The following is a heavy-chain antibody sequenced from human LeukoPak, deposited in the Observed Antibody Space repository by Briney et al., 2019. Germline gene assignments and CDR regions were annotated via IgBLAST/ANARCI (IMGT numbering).Heavy chain of an antibody. D-gene: IGHD6-19*01. CDR1: GFTFSSYS. Sequence: GGSLRLSCAASGFTFSSYSMNWVRQAPGKGLEWVSYISSSSSTIYYADSVKGRFTISRDNAKNTLYLQMNSLRAEDTAVYYCARVAAVAGTGAGFDYWGQGTLVTVSS. V-gene: IGHV3-48*01. J-gene: IGHJ4*02. CDR2: ISSSSSTI. CDR3: ARVAAVAGTGAGFDY.